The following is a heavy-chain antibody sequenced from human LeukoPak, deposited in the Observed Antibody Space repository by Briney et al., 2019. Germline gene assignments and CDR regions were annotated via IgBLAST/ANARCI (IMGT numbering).Heavy chain of an antibody. CDR3: SNWVEGARPSLDY. Sequence: GGSLRLSCSASGFTFRSYAMAWVRQAPGTGLGWVSAISNGGRNTYYADSVKGRFTISRDNSKNTLYLEMNSLRAEDTAVYYCSNWVEGARPSLDYWGQGALVTVSS. CDR2: ISNGGRNT. CDR1: GFTFRSYA. J-gene: IGHJ4*02. V-gene: IGHV3-23*01. D-gene: IGHD6-6*01.